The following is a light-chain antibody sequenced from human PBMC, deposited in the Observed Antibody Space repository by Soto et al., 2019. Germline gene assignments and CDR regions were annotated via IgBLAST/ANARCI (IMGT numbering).Light chain of an antibody. CDR2: DAS. V-gene: IGKV3-11*01. J-gene: IGKJ5*01. Sequence: EIVLTQSPATLSLSPGERATLSCRASQSVSSYLAWYQQKPGQAPRLLIYDASNRATGIPARFSGSGSGTDFTLTISSLEPEDFPVSYCQQRSNWPQITFGQGTRLEIK. CDR3: QQRSNWPQIT. CDR1: QSVSSY.